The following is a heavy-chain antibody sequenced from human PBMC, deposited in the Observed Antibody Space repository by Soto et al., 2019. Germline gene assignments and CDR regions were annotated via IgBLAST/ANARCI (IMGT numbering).Heavy chain of an antibody. CDR3: ARGVSAGVDY. CDR1: GYSFTSLD. CDR2: MQPSTGRT. D-gene: IGHD1-26*01. J-gene: IGHJ4*02. Sequence: QVQLVQSGAEVREPGASVKVSCKASGYSFTSLDINWVRQTAGQGLEWMGWMQPSTGRTGYAQKCQGRVTMTRDTSINPAYMELTTLTSDDTDFYYCARGVSAGVDYWGQGTLVTVSS. V-gene: IGHV1-8*01.